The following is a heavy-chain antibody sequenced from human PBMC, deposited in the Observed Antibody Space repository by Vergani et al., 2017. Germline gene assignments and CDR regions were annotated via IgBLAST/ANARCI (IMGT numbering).Heavy chain of an antibody. D-gene: IGHD3-22*01. Sequence: EVQLVESGGGVVRPGGSLRLSCVGSGFAFGDFGMSWVRQVPGKGLVWVAGINWNGGTTIYGDPVTGRFTISRDNSKNTLYLQMNSLRAEDTAVYYCARDSHYYDSYDYWGQGTLVTVSS. J-gene: IGHJ4*02. CDR3: ARDSHYYDSYDY. V-gene: IGHV3-20*04. CDR2: INWNGGTT. CDR1: GFAFGDFG.